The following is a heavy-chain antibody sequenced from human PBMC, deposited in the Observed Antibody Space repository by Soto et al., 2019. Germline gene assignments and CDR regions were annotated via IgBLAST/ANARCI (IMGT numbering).Heavy chain of an antibody. CDR3: ARDQGYYDSSGYYSNYFDP. V-gene: IGHV4-59*01. CDR1: GGSISSYY. Sequence: PSETLSLTCTVSGGSISSYYWSWIRQPPGKGLEWIGYIYYSGSTNYNPSLKSRVTISVDTSKNQFSLKLSSVTAADTAVYYCARDQGYYDSSGYYSNYFDPWGQGTLVTVST. D-gene: IGHD3-22*01. J-gene: IGHJ5*02. CDR2: IYYSGST.